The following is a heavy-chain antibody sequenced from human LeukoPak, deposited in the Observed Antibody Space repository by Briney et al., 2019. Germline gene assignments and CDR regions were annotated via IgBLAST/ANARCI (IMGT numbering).Heavy chain of an antibody. Sequence: GESLKVSCQGSGYSFIYYSISWVRQMPGKGLEWMGRIDPSDSYTNYSPSFQGHVTISADKSISTAYLQWSSLKASDTAMYYCARQGSSWRANNWFDPWGQGTLVTVSS. D-gene: IGHD6-13*01. J-gene: IGHJ5*02. CDR1: GYSFIYYS. CDR3: ARQGSSWRANNWFDP. CDR2: IDPSDSYT. V-gene: IGHV5-10-1*01.